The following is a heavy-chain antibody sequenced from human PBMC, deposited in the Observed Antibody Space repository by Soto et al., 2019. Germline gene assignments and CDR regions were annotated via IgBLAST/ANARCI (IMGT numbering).Heavy chain of an antibody. CDR3: AKDLLRYGGQWLVPYYYYYGMDV. Sequence: QVQLVESGGGVVQPGRSLRLSCAASGFTFSSYGMHWVRQAPGKGLEWVAVISYDGSNKYYADSVKGRFTISRDNSKNTLYLQMNGLRAEDTAVYYCAKDLLRYGGQWLVPYYYYYGMDVWGQGTTVTVSS. CDR1: GFTFSSYG. CDR2: ISYDGSNK. V-gene: IGHV3-30*18. D-gene: IGHD6-19*01. J-gene: IGHJ6*02.